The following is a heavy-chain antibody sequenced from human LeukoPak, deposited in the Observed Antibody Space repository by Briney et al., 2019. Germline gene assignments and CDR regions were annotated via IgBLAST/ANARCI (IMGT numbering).Heavy chain of an antibody. CDR2: IYHSGST. CDR1: GGSISSGGYS. Sequence: SETLSLTCAVSGGSISSGGYSWSWIRQPPGKGLEWIGYIYHSGSTYYNPSLKSRVTISVDRSKNQFSLKLSSVTAADTAVYYCARGDDILTGYRYYFDYWGQGTLVTVSP. CDR3: ARGDDILTGYRYYFDY. J-gene: IGHJ4*02. D-gene: IGHD3-9*01. V-gene: IGHV4-30-2*01.